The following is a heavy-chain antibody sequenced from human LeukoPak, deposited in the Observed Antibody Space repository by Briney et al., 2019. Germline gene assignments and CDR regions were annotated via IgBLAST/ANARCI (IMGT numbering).Heavy chain of an antibody. D-gene: IGHD2-15*01. J-gene: IGHJ4*02. V-gene: IGHV1-69*06. CDR2: IIPIFGTA. CDR3: ARDGMSVVVVAATPDC. CDR1: GGTFSSYA. Sequence: GASVKVSCKASGGTFSSYAISWVRQAPGQGLEWMGGIIPIFGTANYAQKFQGRVAITADKSTSTAYMELSSLRSEDTAVYYCARDGMSVVVVAATPDCWGQGTLVTVSS.